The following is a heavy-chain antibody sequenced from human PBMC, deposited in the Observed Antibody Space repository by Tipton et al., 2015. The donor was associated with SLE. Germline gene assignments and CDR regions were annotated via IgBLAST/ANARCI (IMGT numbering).Heavy chain of an antibody. V-gene: IGHV4-38-2*01. Sequence: TLSLTCAVSTYSISNGHYWAWVRQPPGKGLEWIGTVYHTGNTYYNPSLKSRVTMSVDTSKNQFSLKLNSVTAADTAVYYCAKRIGWETAFDIWGQGTMVTVSS. D-gene: IGHD1-26*01. CDR3: AKRIGWETAFDI. CDR1: TYSISNGHY. CDR2: VYHTGNT. J-gene: IGHJ3*02.